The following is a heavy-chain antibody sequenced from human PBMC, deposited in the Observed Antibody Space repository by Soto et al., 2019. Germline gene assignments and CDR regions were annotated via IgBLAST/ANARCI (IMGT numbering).Heavy chain of an antibody. J-gene: IGHJ3*02. CDR2: LTPSGGET. D-gene: IGHD4-17*01. CDR3: AHPRGYGVFDAYDI. CDR1: GFTFSTYA. Sequence: AQLLESGGGLVQPGGSLRLSCEASGFTFSTYAMSWVRQAPGKGLEWVSALTPSGGETFYADSVKGRFTISRDNSMNALYLQMNSLRIEDTAVYYCAHPRGYGVFDAYDIWGQGTMVTVSS. V-gene: IGHV3-23*01.